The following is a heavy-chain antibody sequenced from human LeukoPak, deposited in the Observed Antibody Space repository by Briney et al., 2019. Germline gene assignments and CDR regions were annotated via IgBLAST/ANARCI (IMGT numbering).Heavy chain of an antibody. CDR2: IYYSGST. CDR3: ARCRYYDFWSGYQKNWFDP. Sequence: KPSETLSLTCTVSGGSISSSSYYWGWIRQPPGKGLEWIGSIYYSGSTYYNPSLKSRVTISVDTSKNQFSLKLSSVTAADTAVYYCARCRYYDFWSGYQKNWFDPWGQGTLVTVSS. D-gene: IGHD3-3*01. V-gene: IGHV4-39*07. J-gene: IGHJ5*02. CDR1: GGSISSSSYY.